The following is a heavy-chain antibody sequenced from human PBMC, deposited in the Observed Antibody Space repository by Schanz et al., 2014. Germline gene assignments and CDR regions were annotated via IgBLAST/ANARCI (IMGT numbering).Heavy chain of an antibody. V-gene: IGHV3-21*01. CDR3: AKAPYADYGYFHY. D-gene: IGHD4-17*01. Sequence: EVQLVESGGGLVKPGGSLRLSCAASGFTFNNFGMNWVRQAPGKGLEWVSCITGGSTTYTYYADSVRGRFTISRDNSKNTLYLQMNSLRTEDTAVYYCAKAPYADYGYFHYWGQGTLVPVSS. J-gene: IGHJ4*02. CDR1: GFTFNNFG. CDR2: ITGGSTTYT.